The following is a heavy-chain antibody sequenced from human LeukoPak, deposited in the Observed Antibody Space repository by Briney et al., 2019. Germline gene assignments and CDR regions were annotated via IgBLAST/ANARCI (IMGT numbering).Heavy chain of an antibody. V-gene: IGHV4-59*12. Sequence: SETLSLTCTVSGGSISSYYWSWIRQPPGKGLEWIGYIYYSGSTNYNPSLKSRVTISVDTSKNQFSLKLSSVTAADTAVYYCARGRGLYGDRFFDYWGQGTLVTVSS. CDR1: GGSISSYY. D-gene: IGHD4-17*01. CDR3: ARGRGLYGDRFFDY. J-gene: IGHJ4*02. CDR2: IYYSGST.